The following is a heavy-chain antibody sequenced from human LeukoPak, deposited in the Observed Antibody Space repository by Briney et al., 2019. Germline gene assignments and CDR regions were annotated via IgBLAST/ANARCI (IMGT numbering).Heavy chain of an antibody. CDR3: AKAQLVEDAFDI. D-gene: IGHD6-13*01. V-gene: IGHV3-23*01. CDR1: GFTVSSNY. J-gene: IGHJ3*02. Sequence: GGSLRLSCAASGFTVSSNYMSWVRQAPGRGLEWVSAISGSGGSTYYADSVKGRFTISRDNSKNTLYLQMNSLRAEDTAVYYCAKAQLVEDAFDIWGQGTMVTVSS. CDR2: ISGSGGST.